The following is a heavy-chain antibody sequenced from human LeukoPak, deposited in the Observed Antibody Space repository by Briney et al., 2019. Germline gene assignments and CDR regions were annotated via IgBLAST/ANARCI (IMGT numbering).Heavy chain of an antibody. CDR2: IYTSGST. CDR3: AREDSSGPITLVDY. CDR1: GGSISSSSYY. D-gene: IGHD6-19*01. J-gene: IGHJ4*02. Sequence: SETLSLTCTVSGGSISSSSYYWSWIRQPAGKGLEWIGRIYTSGSTNYNPSLKSRVTMSVDTSKNQFSLKLSSVTAADTAVYYCAREDSSGPITLVDYWGQGTLVTVSS. V-gene: IGHV4-61*02.